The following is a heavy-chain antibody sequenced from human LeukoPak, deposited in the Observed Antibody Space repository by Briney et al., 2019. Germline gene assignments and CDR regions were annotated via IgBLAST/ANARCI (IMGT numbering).Heavy chain of an antibody. V-gene: IGHV4-59*01. D-gene: IGHD7-27*01. Sequence: SETLSLTCTVSGASINSYYWGWIRQLPGQGLEWIGYIHYTGATHYNPSLKTRVNISLDTSKRQFSLKVSSVTAADTAIYYCARGLENSHYYATWGAPPFDPWGQGTLVTVSS. CDR3: ARGLENSHYYATWGAPPFDP. J-gene: IGHJ5*02. CDR1: GASINSYY. CDR2: IHYTGAT.